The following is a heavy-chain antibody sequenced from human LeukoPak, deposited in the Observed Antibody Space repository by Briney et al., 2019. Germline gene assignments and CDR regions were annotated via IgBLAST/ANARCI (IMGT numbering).Heavy chain of an antibody. V-gene: IGHV4-39*07. CDR3: ARETSQKGAHYMDV. Sequence: SETLSLTCTVSGGSISSSSYYWGRIRQPPGKGLEWIGSIYYSGSTYYNPSLKSRVTISVDTSKNQFSLKLSSVTAADTAVYYCARETSQKGAHYMDVWGKGTTVTISS. D-gene: IGHD3-16*01. CDR1: GGSISSSSYY. CDR2: IYYSGST. J-gene: IGHJ6*03.